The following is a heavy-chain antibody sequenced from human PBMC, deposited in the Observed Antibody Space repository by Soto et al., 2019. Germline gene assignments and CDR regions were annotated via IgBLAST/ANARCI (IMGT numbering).Heavy chain of an antibody. CDR3: AKGLGSSVGTFDQ. Sequence: EVQVLESGGGLVQPGGSLRLSCAASAFTFSNYAMNWVRQAPGRGLEWVSGVTGSGSSTYYVDSVKGRFTISRDSSKNTVYLQMSGRRVDVTAVYYFAKGLGSSVGTFDQWGQEALVTVSS. V-gene: IGHV3-23*01. D-gene: IGHD3-10*01. J-gene: IGHJ4*02. CDR2: VTGSGSST. CDR1: AFTFSNYA.